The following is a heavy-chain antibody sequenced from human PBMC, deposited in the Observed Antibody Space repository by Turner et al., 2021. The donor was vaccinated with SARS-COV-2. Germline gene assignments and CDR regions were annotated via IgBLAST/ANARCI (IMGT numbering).Heavy chain of an antibody. CDR1: GGSIISSTSY. V-gene: IGHV4-39*01. D-gene: IGHD5-18*01. Sequence: QLQLQESGPGPVKPSATLSLTCTVPGGSIISSTSYWGWIRQPPGKGLEWIGNIYYSGSTYYNPSLKSRVTISDDTSKNQFSLKLSSVTAADTAVYYCARLMVTAMDYYGMDVWGQGTTVTVSS. CDR3: ARLMVTAMDYYGMDV. CDR2: IYYSGST. J-gene: IGHJ6*02.